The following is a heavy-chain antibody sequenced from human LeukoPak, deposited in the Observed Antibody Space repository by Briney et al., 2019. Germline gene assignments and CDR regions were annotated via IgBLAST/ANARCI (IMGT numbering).Heavy chain of an antibody. J-gene: IGHJ4*02. CDR3: ARASGGNWNY. Sequence: ASVKVSCKASGYTFTSYYMHWVRQAPGQGFEWMGIINPSGGSTSYAQKFQGRVTLTRDTSTSTVYMELSSLRSDDTAVYYCARASGGNWNYWGQGTLVTVSS. V-gene: IGHV1-46*01. CDR2: INPSGGST. CDR1: GYTFTSYY. D-gene: IGHD1-20*01.